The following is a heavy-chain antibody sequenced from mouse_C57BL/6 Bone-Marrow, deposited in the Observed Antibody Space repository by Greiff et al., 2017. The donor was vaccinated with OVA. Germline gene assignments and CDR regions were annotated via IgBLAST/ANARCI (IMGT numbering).Heavy chain of an antibody. V-gene: IGHV1-55*01. J-gene: IGHJ3*01. D-gene: IGHD3-3*01. Sequence: QVQLQQPGAELVKPGASVKMSCKASGYTFTSYWITWVKQRPGQGLEWIGDFYPGSGSTNYNEKFKSKATLTVDTSSSTAYMQLSSLTSEDSAVYYCARGEGDPFADWGQGTLVTVSA. CDR2: FYPGSGST. CDR1: GYTFTSYW. CDR3: ARGEGDPFAD.